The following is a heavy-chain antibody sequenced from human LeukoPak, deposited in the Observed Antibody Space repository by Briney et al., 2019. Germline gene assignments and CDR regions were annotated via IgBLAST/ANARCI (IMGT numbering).Heavy chain of an antibody. J-gene: IGHJ6*03. Sequence: VASVKVSCKASGTTFSNYDISWVRQAPGQGLEWMGGIIPIFGTSNYAQKFQGRVTIIADKSTSTAYMELSSLRSEDTAVYYCARAYNPKVSTEKDYYYYYYMDVWGKGTTVTVSS. CDR1: GTTFSNYD. CDR2: IIPIFGTS. D-gene: IGHD3-10*01. V-gene: IGHV1-69*06. CDR3: ARAYNPKVSTEKDYYYYYYMDV.